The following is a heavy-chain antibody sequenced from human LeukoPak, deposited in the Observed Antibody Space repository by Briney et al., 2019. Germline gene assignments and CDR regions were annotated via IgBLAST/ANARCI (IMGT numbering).Heavy chain of an antibody. CDR2: INPNSGGT. V-gene: IGHV1-2*02. CDR3: ARVTGDRRGHAFDI. J-gene: IGHJ3*02. CDR1: GYTFTGYY. D-gene: IGHD7-27*01. Sequence: ASVKVSCKASGYTFTGYYMHWLRQAPGQGLEWMGWINPNSGGTNYAQKFQGRVTMTRDTSISTAYMELSRLRSDDTAVYYCARVTGDRRGHAFDIWGQGTMVTVSS.